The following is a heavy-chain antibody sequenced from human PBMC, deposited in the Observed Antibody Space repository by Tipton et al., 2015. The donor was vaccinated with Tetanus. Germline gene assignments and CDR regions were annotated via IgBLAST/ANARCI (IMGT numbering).Heavy chain of an antibody. CDR2: IYYSGST. V-gene: IGHV4-59*08. Sequence: TLSLTCTVSGGSINSYYWSWIRQPPGKGLEWIGYIYYSGSTNYNPSLKSRVTISVDTSKNQFSLKLSSVTAADTAVYYCARLGYDILTGYHYDCWGQGTLVTVSS. D-gene: IGHD3-9*01. CDR1: GGSINSYY. CDR3: ARLGYDILTGYHYDC. J-gene: IGHJ4*02.